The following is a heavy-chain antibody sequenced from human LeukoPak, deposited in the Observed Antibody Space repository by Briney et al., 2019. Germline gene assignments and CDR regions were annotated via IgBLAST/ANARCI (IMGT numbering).Heavy chain of an antibody. CDR1: GYTFTGYY. CDR3: ARELGRNAFDI. D-gene: IGHD7-27*01. CDR2: INPNSGGT. V-gene: IGHV1-2*02. J-gene: IGHJ3*02. Sequence: ASVKVSCKASGYTFTGYYMHWVRQAPGQGPECMGWINPNSGGTNYAQKFQGRITMTRDTSISTAYMELSRLTSDDTAIYFCARELGRNAFDIWGQGTMVTVSP.